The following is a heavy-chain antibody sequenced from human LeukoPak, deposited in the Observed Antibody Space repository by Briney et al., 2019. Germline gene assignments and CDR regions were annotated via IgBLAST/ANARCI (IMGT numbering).Heavy chain of an antibody. V-gene: IGHV3-48*01. CDR2: ISSSSSTI. CDR1: GFTFSSHS. J-gene: IGHJ4*02. Sequence: GGSLRLSCAASGFTFSSHSMNWVRQAPGKGLEWVSYISSSSSTIYYADSVKGRFTISRDNSKSTLYLQLNSLGAEDTAVYYCAAQPCSVGRCYLDYWGQGTLVTVSS. D-gene: IGHD2-15*01. CDR3: AAQPCSVGRCYLDY.